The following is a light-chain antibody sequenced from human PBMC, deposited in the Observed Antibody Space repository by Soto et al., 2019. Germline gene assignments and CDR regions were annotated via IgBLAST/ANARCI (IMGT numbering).Light chain of an antibody. V-gene: IGKV3-11*01. J-gene: IGKJ1*01. CDR2: DAS. CDR3: QQRSNWPVT. CDR1: QSVSRY. Sequence: EIVLTQSPATLSLSPGEGATLSCRASQSVSRYLAWYQQKTGQAPRLLIYDASNRATGIPARFSGSGSGTDFTLIISSLEPEDFAVYYCQQRSNWPVTFGLGTKVEV.